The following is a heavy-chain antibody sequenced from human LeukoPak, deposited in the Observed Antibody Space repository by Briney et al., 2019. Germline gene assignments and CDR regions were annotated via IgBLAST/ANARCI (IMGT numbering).Heavy chain of an antibody. Sequence: GESLKISCKGSGYTFSNYWIGWVRQMPGKGLDWMGIIYPGDSDTRYSPSFQGRVTISADKSISTVYLQWSSLKASDTAMYYCARHRIVGATRAAFDYWGQGTLVTVSS. V-gene: IGHV5-51*01. J-gene: IGHJ4*02. CDR3: ARHRIVGATRAAFDY. CDR1: GYTFSNYW. CDR2: IYPGDSDT. D-gene: IGHD1-26*01.